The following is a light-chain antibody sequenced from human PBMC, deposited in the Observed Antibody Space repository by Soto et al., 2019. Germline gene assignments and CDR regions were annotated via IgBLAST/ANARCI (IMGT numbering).Light chain of an antibody. V-gene: IGKV3D-20*02. CDR1: QSDGSNF. Sequence: VLTKSSGSLSLSNGERATLSCETSQSDGSNFVAWYQQKPGKAPRLLIYASVNRATGIPDRFSGSASGKDFTLTINRLEPEDFAVYYCQQRSNWPPEITFGQGTRLEIK. J-gene: IGKJ5*01. CDR2: ASV. CDR3: QQRSNWPPEIT.